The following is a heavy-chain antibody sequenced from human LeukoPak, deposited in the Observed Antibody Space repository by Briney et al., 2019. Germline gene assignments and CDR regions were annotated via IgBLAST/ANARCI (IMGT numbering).Heavy chain of an antibody. Sequence: GGSLRLSCAASGFSFTNYWMSWVRQAPGKGLEWVANINQDGSEKYYVDSVKGRLTISRDNAENSLYLQMNSLRAEGTAVYYCARVTKDFWSGYSYYDYWGQGTLVTVSS. CDR3: ARVTKDFWSGYSYYDY. V-gene: IGHV3-7*01. CDR2: INQDGSEK. CDR1: GFSFTNYW. D-gene: IGHD3-3*01. J-gene: IGHJ4*02.